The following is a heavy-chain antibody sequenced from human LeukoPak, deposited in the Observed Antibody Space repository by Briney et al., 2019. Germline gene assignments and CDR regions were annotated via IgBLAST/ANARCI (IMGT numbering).Heavy chain of an antibody. Sequence: GGSLRLSCAASGFTFSSYGMHWVRQAPGKGLEWVAVISYDGSNKYYADSVKGRFTISRDNSKNTLYLQMNSLRAEDTAVYYCAKDGVLRCFDWVDYWGQGTLVTVSS. CDR1: GFTFSSYG. CDR3: AKDGVLRCFDWVDY. J-gene: IGHJ4*02. D-gene: IGHD3-9*01. CDR2: ISYDGSNK. V-gene: IGHV3-30*18.